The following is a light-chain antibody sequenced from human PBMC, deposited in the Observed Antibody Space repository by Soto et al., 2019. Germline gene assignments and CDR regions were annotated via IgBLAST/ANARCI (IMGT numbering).Light chain of an antibody. CDR3: QQYNKWPYT. V-gene: IGKV3D-15*01. J-gene: IGKJ2*01. CDR2: GAS. CDR1: QSVSSN. Sequence: EIVLSQSPGTLSLSPGEGATLSCRASQSVSSNFLAWYQRKPGQAPRLLMYGASSRATGIPDRFSGSGSGTEFTLTISSLQSEDFAVYYCQQYNKWPYTFGQGTKLEI.